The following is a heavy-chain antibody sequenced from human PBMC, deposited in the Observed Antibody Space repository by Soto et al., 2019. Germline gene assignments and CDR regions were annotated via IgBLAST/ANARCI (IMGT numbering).Heavy chain of an antibody. CDR1: GYTFTNYA. J-gene: IGHJ4*02. V-gene: IGHV1-18*01. D-gene: IGHD6-13*01. CDR3: ARDLAVAGQFDC. CDR2: ISAYSGNT. Sequence: QVQLVQSGAEVKKPGASVKVSCKASGYTFTNYAFSWVRQAPGQGLEWMGCISAYSGNTNYPQKLQSRVTMTTDTATSTAYMELRSLRSDDSAVYYGARDLAVAGQFDCWGQGTLVTVSS.